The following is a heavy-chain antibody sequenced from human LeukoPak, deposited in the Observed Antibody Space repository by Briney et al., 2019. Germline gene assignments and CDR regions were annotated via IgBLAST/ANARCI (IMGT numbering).Heavy chain of an antibody. D-gene: IGHD1-26*01. Sequence: SVKVSCKASGGTFSSYAISWVRQAPGQGLEWMGRIIPILSIANYAQIFRGRVTITADKSTSTAYMELSSLRSEDTAVYYCARDRAGEKWEPMDYWGQGTLVTVSS. J-gene: IGHJ4*02. CDR2: IIPILSIA. V-gene: IGHV1-69*04. CDR1: GGTFSSYA. CDR3: ARDRAGEKWEPMDY.